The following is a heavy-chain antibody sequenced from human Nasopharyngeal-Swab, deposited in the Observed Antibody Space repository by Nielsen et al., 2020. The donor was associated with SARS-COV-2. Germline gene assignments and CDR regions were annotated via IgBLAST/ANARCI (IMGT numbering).Heavy chain of an antibody. Sequence: SETLSLICTVSGGPISSSSYYWGWIRQPPGKGLEWIGSIYYSGSTYYNPSLKSRVTISVDTSKNQFSLKLSSVTAADTAVYYCARPVVRGYSPFFDYWGQGTLVTVSS. V-gene: IGHV4-39*01. CDR2: IYYSGST. CDR1: GGPISSSSYY. D-gene: IGHD3-10*01. CDR3: ARPVVRGYSPFFDY. J-gene: IGHJ4*02.